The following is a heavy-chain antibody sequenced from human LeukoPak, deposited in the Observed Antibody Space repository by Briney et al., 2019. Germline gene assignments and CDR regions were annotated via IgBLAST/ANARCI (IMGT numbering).Heavy chain of an antibody. CDR1: GYTFSDYY. J-gene: IGHJ4*02. V-gene: IGHV1-2*02. CDR3: ARMRRDGYDSFDY. Sequence: ASVKVSCKASGYTFSDYYMHWVRQAPGQGLEWMGWINPNSGGTNYAQKFQGRVTMTRDTSISTAYMELSRLRSDDTAVYYCARMRRDGYDSFDYWGQGTLVTVSS. D-gene: IGHD5-24*01. CDR2: INPNSGGT.